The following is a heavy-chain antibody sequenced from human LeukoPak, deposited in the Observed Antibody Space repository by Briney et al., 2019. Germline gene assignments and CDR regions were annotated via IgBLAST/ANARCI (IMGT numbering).Heavy chain of an antibody. D-gene: IGHD3-10*01. Sequence: ASVKVSCKASGYTFTSYGISWVRQAPGQGLEWMGWISAYNGNTNYAQKLQGRVTMTTDTSTSTAYMELRSLRSDDTAVYYCARFGPMVRGVIISPSNYYYYYYIDVWGKGTTVTISS. CDR2: ISAYNGNT. CDR1: GYTFTSYG. V-gene: IGHV1-18*01. J-gene: IGHJ6*03. CDR3: ARFGPMVRGVIISPSNYYYYYYIDV.